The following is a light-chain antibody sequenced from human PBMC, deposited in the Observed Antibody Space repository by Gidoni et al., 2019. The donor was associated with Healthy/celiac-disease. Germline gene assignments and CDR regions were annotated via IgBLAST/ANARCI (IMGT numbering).Light chain of an antibody. CDR3: QQRSNWLLT. J-gene: IGKJ4*01. Sequence: IVFTQSPATLSLSPGERATLSCRASQRVSSYLAWYQPKPGQAPRLLIYDASNRATGIPARFRGSGSGTDFTLTISSLEPEDFAVYYCQQRSNWLLTFGGGTKVEIK. CDR2: DAS. CDR1: QRVSSY. V-gene: IGKV3-11*01.